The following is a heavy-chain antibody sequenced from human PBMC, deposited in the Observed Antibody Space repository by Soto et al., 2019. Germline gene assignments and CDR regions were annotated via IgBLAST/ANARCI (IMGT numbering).Heavy chain of an antibody. J-gene: IGHJ4*02. D-gene: IGHD4-17*01. V-gene: IGHV1-69*12. Sequence: QVQLVQSGAEVKKPGSSVKVYCKVSVGTFSSYAISWVRQAPGQGLEWMGGSIPVFDTTNYAQKFQGRVTITADESASTAYMELSSLRSEDTAVYYCARATTVITVAYFDYWGQGTLVTVSS. CDR1: VGTFSSYA. CDR2: SIPVFDTT. CDR3: ARATTVITVAYFDY.